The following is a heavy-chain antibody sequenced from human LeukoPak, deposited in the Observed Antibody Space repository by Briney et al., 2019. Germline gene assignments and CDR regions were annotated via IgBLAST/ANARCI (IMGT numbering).Heavy chain of an antibody. V-gene: IGHV1-2*02. CDR2: INPNSGGT. CDR1: GYTFTGYY. Sequence: GASVKVSCKASGYTFTGYYVHWVRQAPGQGLEWMGWINPNSGGTNYAQKFQGRVTMTRDTSISTAYMELSRLRSDDTAVYYCAVAAAGRGDAFDIWGQGTMVTVSS. D-gene: IGHD6-13*01. CDR3: AVAAAGRGDAFDI. J-gene: IGHJ3*02.